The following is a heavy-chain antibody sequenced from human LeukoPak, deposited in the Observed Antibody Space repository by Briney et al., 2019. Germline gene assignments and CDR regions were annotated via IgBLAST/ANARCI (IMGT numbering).Heavy chain of an antibody. CDR2: INHSGST. CDR3: ASGDVVVRNYYYGMDV. Sequence: SETLSLTCAVYGGSFSGYYWSWIRQPPGKGLEWIGEINHSGSTNYNPSLKSRVTISVDTSKNQFSLKLSSVTAADTAVYYCASGDVVVRNYYYGMDVWGQGTTVTVSS. D-gene: IGHD2-2*01. CDR1: GGSFSGYY. V-gene: IGHV4-34*01. J-gene: IGHJ6*02.